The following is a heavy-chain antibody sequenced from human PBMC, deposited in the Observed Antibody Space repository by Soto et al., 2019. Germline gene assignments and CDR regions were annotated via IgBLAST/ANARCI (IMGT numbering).Heavy chain of an antibody. J-gene: IGHJ6*02. CDR1: GYTFTGYY. CDR3: ARDTGPTGVSASWPGYGMDV. V-gene: IGHV1-2*02. CDR2: INPNSGGT. D-gene: IGHD2-2*01. Sequence: ASVKVSCKASGYTFTGYYMHWVRQAPGQGLEWMGWINPNSGGTNYAQKFQGRVTMTRDTSISTAYMELSRLRSDDTAVYYCARDTGPTGVSASWPGYGMDVWGQGTTVTVSS.